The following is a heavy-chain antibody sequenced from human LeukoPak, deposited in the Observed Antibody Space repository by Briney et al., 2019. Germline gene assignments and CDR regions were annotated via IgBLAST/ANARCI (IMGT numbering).Heavy chain of an antibody. CDR3: ARVNYGGNSAY. CDR1: GFTFRSYW. D-gene: IGHD4-23*01. J-gene: IGHJ4*02. V-gene: IGHV3-72*01. Sequence: PGGSLRLSCAASGFTFRSYWMHWVRQAPGKGLEWVGRTRNKANSYTTDYAASVRGRFTISRDDSKNSLYLQMNSLKTEDTAVYYCARVNYGGNSAYWGQGTLVTVSS. CDR2: TRNKANSYTT.